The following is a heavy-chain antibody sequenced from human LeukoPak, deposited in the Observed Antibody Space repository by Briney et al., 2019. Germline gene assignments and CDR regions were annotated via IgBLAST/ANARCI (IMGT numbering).Heavy chain of an antibody. Sequence: PSETLSLTCTVSRGSISSGNYYWSWIRQPAGKGLEWIGRVHTRGSTNYNPSLKIRVIISVDTSKNQFSLKLNSVTAADTAVYYCARVDGSCSGGSCPSGNWFDPWGQGTLVTASS. J-gene: IGHJ5*02. CDR2: VHTRGST. CDR3: ARVDGSCSGGSCPSGNWFDP. CDR1: RGSISSGNYY. V-gene: IGHV4-61*02. D-gene: IGHD2-15*01.